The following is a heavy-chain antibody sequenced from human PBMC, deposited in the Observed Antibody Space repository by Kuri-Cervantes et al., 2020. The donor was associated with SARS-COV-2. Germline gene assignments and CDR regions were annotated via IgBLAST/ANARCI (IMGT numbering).Heavy chain of an antibody. J-gene: IGHJ4*02. CDR1: GGTFITYA. D-gene: IGHD3-9*01. CDR2: IIPIFGTA. V-gene: IGHV1-69*01. CDR3: SRGGILTKTFNSDDAGHYFDF. Sequence: GGSLRLSCKASGGTFITYAFSWLRQAPGHGLEWMGGIIPIFGTANYAQKFQGRVTITADESTDTVYMELSSLTSQDTAVYYCSRGGILTKTFNSDDAGHYFDFWGQGTLVTVSS.